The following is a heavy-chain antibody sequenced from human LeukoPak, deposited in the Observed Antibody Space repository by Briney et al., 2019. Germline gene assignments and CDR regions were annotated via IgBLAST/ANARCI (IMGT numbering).Heavy chain of an antibody. J-gene: IGHJ5*02. CDR2: IYYSGST. D-gene: IGHD6-13*01. V-gene: IGHV4-59*01. CDR1: GGSISSYY. CDR3: ARAIDAELSIAAAADP. Sequence: SETQSLTCTVSGGSISSYYWSWIRQPPGKGLEWIGYIYYSGSTNYNPSLKSRVTISVDTSKNQFSLKLSSVTAADTAVYYCARAIDAELSIAAAADPWGQGTLVTVSS.